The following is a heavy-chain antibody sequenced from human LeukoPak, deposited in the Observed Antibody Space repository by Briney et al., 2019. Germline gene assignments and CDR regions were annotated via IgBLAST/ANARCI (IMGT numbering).Heavy chain of an antibody. J-gene: IGHJ4*02. CDR3: AKEGPYYYDSSGYLEY. CDR1: GFTFSSYA. Sequence: GGSLRLSCAASGFTFSSYAMSWVRQAPGKGLEWVSTISGSGDSTYYADSVKGRFTISRDNSKNTLYLQMNSLRAEDTAVYYCAKEGPYYYDSSGYLEYWGQGTLVTASS. V-gene: IGHV3-23*01. CDR2: ISGSGDST. D-gene: IGHD3-22*01.